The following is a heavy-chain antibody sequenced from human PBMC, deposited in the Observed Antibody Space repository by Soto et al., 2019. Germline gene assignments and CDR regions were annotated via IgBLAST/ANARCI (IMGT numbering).Heavy chain of an antibody. CDR3: PRGFSPGKGSTPEY. D-gene: IGHD3-10*01. V-gene: IGHV3-23*01. CDR2: LNGSGGTT. CDR1: VFTFSNYS. J-gene: IGHJ4*02. Sequence: PGGSLRLSCAASVFTFSNYSMTLVRQAPGKGLECVSGLNGSGGTTSSADSVKGRFAISRDNSKNTLYLQMNSLRDWDTAVYYCPRGFSPGKGSTPEYWGQGTMVTVSS.